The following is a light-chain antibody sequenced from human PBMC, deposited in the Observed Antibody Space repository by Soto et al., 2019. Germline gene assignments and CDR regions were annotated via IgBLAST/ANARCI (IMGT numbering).Light chain of an antibody. J-gene: IGLJ1*01. CDR3: GTWDSTLSAYV. V-gene: IGLV1-51*01. CDR2: DNN. CDR1: SSSIGRYF. Sequence: QSVLTQPPSVSAAPGQKVTISCSGSSSSIGRYFVSWYQQLPGTAPKLLIYDNNKRPSGIPDLFSGSKSGTSANLGITGLQTGDEADYYCGTWDSTLSAYVFGTGTKVTVL.